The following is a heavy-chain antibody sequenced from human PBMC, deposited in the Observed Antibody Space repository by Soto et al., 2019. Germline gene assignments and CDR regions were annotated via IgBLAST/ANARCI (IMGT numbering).Heavy chain of an antibody. CDR1: GGSISSGGYY. V-gene: IGHV4-31*03. Sequence: QVQLQESGPGLVKPSQTLSLTCTVSGGSISSGGYYWSWIRQHPRKGLEWIGYICYSGSTYYNPSLKSRVTISVDTSKNQFSLKLSSVTAADTAMYYCATYDSSDYYSGSPIGWFDPWGQGTLVTVSS. D-gene: IGHD3-22*01. J-gene: IGHJ5*02. CDR2: ICYSGST. CDR3: ATYDSSDYYSGSPIGWFDP.